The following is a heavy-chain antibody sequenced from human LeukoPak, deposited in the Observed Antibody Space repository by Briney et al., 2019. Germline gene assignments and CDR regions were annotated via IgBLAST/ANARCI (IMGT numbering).Heavy chain of an antibody. CDR1: GYTFTGYY. CDR3: ARENSGSYYGYDY. Sequence: ASVKVSCKASGYTFTGYYMHWVRQAPGQGLEWMGWINPNSGGTNYAQKFQGRVTMTRDTSISTAYMELSRLRSDDTAVYYCARENSGSYYGYDYWSQGTLVTVSS. J-gene: IGHJ4*02. D-gene: IGHD1-26*01. CDR2: INPNSGGT. V-gene: IGHV1-2*02.